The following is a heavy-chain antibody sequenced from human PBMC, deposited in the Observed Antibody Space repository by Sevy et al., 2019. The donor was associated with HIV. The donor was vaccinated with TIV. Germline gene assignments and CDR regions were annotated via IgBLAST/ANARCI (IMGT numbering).Heavy chain of an antibody. CDR2: IIPIFGTA. D-gene: IGHD6-6*01. Sequence: ASVKVSCKASGGTFSSYAISWVRQAPGQGLEWMGGIIPIFGTANYAQKFQGRVTITADESTSTAYMELSSLRSEDTAVYYCARGTIAARPGWFDPWGQGTLVTISS. V-gene: IGHV1-69*13. CDR3: ARGTIAARPGWFDP. CDR1: GGTFSSYA. J-gene: IGHJ5*02.